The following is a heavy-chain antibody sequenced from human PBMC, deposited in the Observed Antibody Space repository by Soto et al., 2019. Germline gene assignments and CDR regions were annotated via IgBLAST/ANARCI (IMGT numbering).Heavy chain of an antibody. Sequence: PGGSLRLSCTAFTNYSVNWVSQGAGKGLEWVSSISINCAHPYYGDSDRGRFTIARDIAKNSIDLQMNSLRAEDTAVYYGVRGYGDYEGVQYWGQGTRVTVSS. CDR1: TNYS. CDR3: VRGYGDYEGVQY. V-gene: IGHV3-21*01. CDR2: ISINCAHP. D-gene: IGHD4-17*01. J-gene: IGHJ4*02.